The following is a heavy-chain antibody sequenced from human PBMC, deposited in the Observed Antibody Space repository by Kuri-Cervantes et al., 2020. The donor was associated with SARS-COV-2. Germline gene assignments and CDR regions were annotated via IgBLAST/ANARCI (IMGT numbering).Heavy chain of an antibody. J-gene: IGHJ5*02. CDR1: GGTFSSYT. CDR2: IIPIFGTA. CDR3: ARLYDFWSGSQAGWFDP. D-gene: IGHD3-3*01. Sequence: SVKVSCKASGGTFSSYTISWVRQAPGQGLEWMGGIIPIFGTANYAQKFQGRVTITADKSTSTAYMELSSLRSEDTAVYYCARLYDFWSGSQAGWFDPWGQGTLVTVSS. V-gene: IGHV1-69*06.